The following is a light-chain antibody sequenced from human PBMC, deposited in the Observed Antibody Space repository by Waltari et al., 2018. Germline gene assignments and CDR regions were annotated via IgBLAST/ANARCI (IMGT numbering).Light chain of an antibody. CDR2: DAS. J-gene: IGKJ1*01. V-gene: IGKV3-11*01. Sequence: EIVLTQSPATLSLSPGERATLSCRASQSVSSYLAWYQQKPGQAPRPLIYDASNRATGIPARFSGSGSGTDFTLTISSLEPEDFAVYYCQQRDGTFGQGTKVEIK. CDR3: QQRDGT. CDR1: QSVSSY.